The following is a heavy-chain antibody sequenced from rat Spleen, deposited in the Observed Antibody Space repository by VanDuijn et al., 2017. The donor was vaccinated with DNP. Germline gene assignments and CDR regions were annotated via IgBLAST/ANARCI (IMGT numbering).Heavy chain of an antibody. CDR2: ITSSVGST. CDR3: IRWNSGHFDY. V-gene: IGHV5-31*01. D-gene: IGHD4-3*01. CDR1: GFTFSNYW. Sequence: EVQLVESGGDLVQPGRSLKLSCVASGFTFSNYWMTWIRQVPGKGLEWVASITSSVGSTYYPDSVKGRFTISRDNAKSTLYLQMNSLRSEDMATYYCIRWNSGHFDYWGQGVMVTVSS. J-gene: IGHJ2*01.